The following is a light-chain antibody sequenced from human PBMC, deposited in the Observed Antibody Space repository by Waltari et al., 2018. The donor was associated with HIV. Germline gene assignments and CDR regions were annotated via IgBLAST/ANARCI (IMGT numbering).Light chain of an antibody. CDR1: QDINNY. V-gene: IGKV1-33*01. J-gene: IGKJ2*01. CDR2: DAF. CDR3: QQYNNVPYT. Sequence: DIQMTQSPSSLSAFVGDRVTITCQVSQDINNYLNWYHQKPGRAPEVLIYDAFNLKPGLPSRFSGSASGTDFTLTISDLQPEDIGTYYCQQYNNVPYTFGQGTTL.